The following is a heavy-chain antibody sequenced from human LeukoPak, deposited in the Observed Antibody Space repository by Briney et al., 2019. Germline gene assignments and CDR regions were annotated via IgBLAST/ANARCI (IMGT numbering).Heavy chain of an antibody. Sequence: GGSLRLSCAASGFTFSSYVMTRVPQAPGKGLEWVSTLGTGGATTYYAGSVKGRFTISSDNAKISLYLQMNSLRAEDTAVYYCARDARGIGSYGVDYWGQGTLVTVSS. V-gene: IGHV3-21*01. J-gene: IGHJ4*02. CDR3: ARDARGIGSYGVDY. CDR2: LGTGGATT. D-gene: IGHD1-26*01. CDR1: GFTFSSYV.